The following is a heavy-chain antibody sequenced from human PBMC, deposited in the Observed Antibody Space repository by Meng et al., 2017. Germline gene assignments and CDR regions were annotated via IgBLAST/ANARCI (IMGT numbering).Heavy chain of an antibody. CDR2: IYWNDDK. D-gene: IGHD6-13*01. V-gene: IGHV2-5*01. Sequence: QLTLKAPRPTLVKPTQTLTLTCTFSGFSLSTSGVGVGWIRQPPGKALEWLALIYWNDDKRYSPSLKSRLTITKDTSKNQVVLTMTNMDPVDTATYYCAHIPYSSSWYEYFQHWGQGTLVTVSS. CDR3: AHIPYSSSWYEYFQH. J-gene: IGHJ1*01. CDR1: GFSLSTSGVG.